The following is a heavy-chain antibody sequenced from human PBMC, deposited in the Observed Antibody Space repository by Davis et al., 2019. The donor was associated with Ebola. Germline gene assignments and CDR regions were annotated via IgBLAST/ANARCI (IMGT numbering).Heavy chain of an antibody. Sequence: SLNTPCAASGFTFSSYGMHRVRQAPGKGLEWVAVIWYDGSNKYYADSVKGRFTISRDNSKNTLYLQMNSLRAEDTAVYYCAMGGQTYDYWGQGTLVTVSS. J-gene: IGHJ4*02. CDR3: AMGGQTYDY. V-gene: IGHV3-33*01. D-gene: IGHD1-26*01. CDR1: GFTFSSYG. CDR2: IWYDGSNK.